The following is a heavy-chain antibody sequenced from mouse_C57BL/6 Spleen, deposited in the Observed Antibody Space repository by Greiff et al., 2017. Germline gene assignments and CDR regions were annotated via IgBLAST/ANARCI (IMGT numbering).Heavy chain of an antibody. J-gene: IGHJ2*01. CDR1: GYTFTSYW. V-gene: IGHV1-59*01. CDR3: ASNGFDY. Sequence: QVQLQQPGAELVRPGTSVKLSCKASGYTFTSYWMHWVQQRPGQGLEWIGVIDPSDSYTNYNQKFKGKATLTVDTYSSTAYMQLSSLTSEDSAVYYCASNGFDYWGQGTTLTVSS. CDR2: IDPSDSYT.